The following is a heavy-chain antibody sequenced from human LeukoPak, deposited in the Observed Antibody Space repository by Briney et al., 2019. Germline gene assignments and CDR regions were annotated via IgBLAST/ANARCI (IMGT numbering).Heavy chain of an antibody. V-gene: IGHV4-59*01. CDR1: GVSISSDY. Sequence: SETLSLTCTVSGVSISSDYWSWIRQPPGKGLEWIGYIYYTGRTNYNPSLKSRVTMSVDTSKNQFPLKLISVTAADTAVYYCARDSHYCSGGSCYSQGLSWGQGTLVTVSS. D-gene: IGHD2-15*01. CDR3: ARDSHYCSGGSCYSQGLS. J-gene: IGHJ5*02. CDR2: IYYTGRT.